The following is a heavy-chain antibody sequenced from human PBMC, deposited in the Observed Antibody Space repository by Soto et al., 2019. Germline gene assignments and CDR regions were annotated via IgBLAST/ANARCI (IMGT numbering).Heavy chain of an antibody. CDR1: GFTFSSYG. D-gene: IGHD3-16*02. Sequence: GGSLRLSCAASGFTFSSYGMHWVRQAPGKGLEWVAVISYDGSNKYYADSVKGRFTISRDNSKNTLYLQMNSLRAEDTAVYYCAKDWYYDYVWGSYRYTGGGDYWGQGTLVTVSS. V-gene: IGHV3-30*18. CDR2: ISYDGSNK. CDR3: AKDWYYDYVWGSYRYTGGGDY. J-gene: IGHJ4*02.